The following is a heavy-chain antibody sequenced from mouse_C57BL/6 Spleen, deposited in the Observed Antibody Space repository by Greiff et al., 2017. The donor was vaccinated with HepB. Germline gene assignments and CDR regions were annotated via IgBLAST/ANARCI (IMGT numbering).Heavy chain of an antibody. Sequence: DVKLVDSGGGLVQSGRSLRLSCATSGFTFSDFYMEWVRQAPGKGLEWIAASRNKANDYTTEYSASVKGRFIVSRDTTQSILYLQMSTLRAEDTAICDCARDAGGLPFAYWGQGTLVTVSA. V-gene: IGHV7-1*01. D-gene: IGHD2-4*01. CDR1: GFTFSDFY. CDR2: SRNKANDYTT. CDR3: ARDAGGLPFAY. J-gene: IGHJ3*01.